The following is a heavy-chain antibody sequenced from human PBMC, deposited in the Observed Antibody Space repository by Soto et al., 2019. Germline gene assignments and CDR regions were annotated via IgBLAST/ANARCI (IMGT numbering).Heavy chain of an antibody. CDR1: GFSISSVDYY. D-gene: IGHD1-20*01. CDR2: IYYSGST. CDR3: ARTYNWNYDYGMDV. V-gene: IGHV4-30-4*02. J-gene: IGHJ6*02. Sequence: SDTLSLTCTFSGFSISSVDYYWSLIRQPPGKGLEWIGYIYYSGSTYYNPSLKSRVTISVDTSKNQFSLKLSSVTAADTAVYYCARTYNWNYDYGMDVWGQGTTVTVSS.